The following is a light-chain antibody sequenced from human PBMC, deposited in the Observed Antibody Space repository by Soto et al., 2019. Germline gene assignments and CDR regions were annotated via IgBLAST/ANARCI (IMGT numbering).Light chain of an antibody. V-gene: IGKV3-15*01. CDR1: QSVGST. J-gene: IGKJ4*02. Sequence: EIFMTQSPATLSVFPGERVILSCRASQSVGSTLAWYQQKPAQAPRLLIRGASTRATGVPARFSGSGSGTEFTLTISSLQSEDFAVYYCQQYSSSLTFGGGTTLEIK. CDR3: QQYSSSLT. CDR2: GAS.